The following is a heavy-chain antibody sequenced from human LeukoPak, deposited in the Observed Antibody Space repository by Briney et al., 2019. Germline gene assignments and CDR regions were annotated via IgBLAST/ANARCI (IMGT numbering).Heavy chain of an antibody. D-gene: IGHD3-3*01. CDR1: GYTFTSYD. Sequence: ASVKVSCKASGYTFTSYDINWVRQATGQGLEWMGWMNPNSGNTGYAQKFQGRVTMTRNTSISTAYMELSNLRSEDTAVYYCARESHFGVVDYGMDVWGQGTTVTVSS. V-gene: IGHV1-8*01. CDR3: ARESHFGVVDYGMDV. CDR2: MNPNSGNT. J-gene: IGHJ6*01.